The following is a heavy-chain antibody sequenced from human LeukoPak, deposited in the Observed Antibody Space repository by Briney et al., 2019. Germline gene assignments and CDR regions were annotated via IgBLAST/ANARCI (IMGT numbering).Heavy chain of an antibody. D-gene: IGHD1-26*01. J-gene: IGHJ6*03. CDR2: ISASGGGT. V-gene: IGHV3-23*01. CDR3: AAWDPNFYYMDV. CDR1: GVTNS. Sequence: GGSLRLSCAMSGVTNSMSWVRQAPGKGLEWVSSISASGGGTHHTGSVKGRFTISRDNSKETIYLQMNSLRVDDTAKYFCAAWDPNFYYMDVWGKGTTVTVSS.